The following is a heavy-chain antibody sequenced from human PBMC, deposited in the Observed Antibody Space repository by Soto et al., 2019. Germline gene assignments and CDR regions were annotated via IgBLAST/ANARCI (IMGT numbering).Heavy chain of an antibody. CDR1: GGTFSSYA. Sequence: ASVKVSCKASGGTFSSYAISWVRQAPGQGLEWMGGIIPILGIANYAQKFQGRVTITADKSTSTAYMELSSLRSEDTAVYYCARGVAAGANWGSGEDAFDIWGQGTMVTVSS. V-gene: IGHV1-69*10. J-gene: IGHJ3*02. CDR2: IIPILGIA. D-gene: IGHD7-27*01. CDR3: ARGVAAGANWGSGEDAFDI.